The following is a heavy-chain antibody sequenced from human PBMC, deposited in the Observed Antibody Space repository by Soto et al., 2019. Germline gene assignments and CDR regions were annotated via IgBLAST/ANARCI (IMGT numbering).Heavy chain of an antibody. V-gene: IGHV4-59*01. CDR2: NYDSGST. Sequence: QVQLQESGPGLVKPSETLSLTCTVSGGSISNYYWRWVRQPPGKGLEWIGYNYDSGSTNYNPSLKRRVTISVDTSKNQFSLRLTSVTAADTAVYYCAAAPRYWGQGTLVTVSS. CDR3: AAAPRY. CDR1: GGSISNYY. D-gene: IGHD2-15*01. J-gene: IGHJ4*02.